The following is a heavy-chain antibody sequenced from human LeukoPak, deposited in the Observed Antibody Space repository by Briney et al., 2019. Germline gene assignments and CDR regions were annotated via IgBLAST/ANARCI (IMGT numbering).Heavy chain of an antibody. CDR3: ARDFIRYSRSWNWFDP. D-gene: IGHD6-13*01. CDR2: IIPIFGTA. V-gene: IGHV1-69*05. J-gene: IGHJ5*02. Sequence: SVKVSCKASGGTFSSYAISWVRQAPGQGLEWMGGIIPIFGTANYAQKFQGRVTITTDESTSTAYMELSSLRSEDTAVYYCARDFIRYSRSWNWFDPWGQGTLVTVSS. CDR1: GGTFSSYA.